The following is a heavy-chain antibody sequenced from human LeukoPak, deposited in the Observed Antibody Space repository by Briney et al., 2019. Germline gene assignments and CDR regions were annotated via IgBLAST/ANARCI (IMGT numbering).Heavy chain of an antibody. Sequence: GGSLSLSCAASGFTVNSNYMSWVRQAPGEGLVWVSVIYSAGSTYYADSLKGRFTISRDNSKNTLFLQMKSLRAEDTAVYYCARGRRDCSGDCYVAFDIWGQGTMVTVSS. D-gene: IGHD2-21*02. J-gene: IGHJ3*02. CDR2: IYSAGST. V-gene: IGHV3-53*01. CDR3: ARGRRDCSGDCYVAFDI. CDR1: GFTVNSNY.